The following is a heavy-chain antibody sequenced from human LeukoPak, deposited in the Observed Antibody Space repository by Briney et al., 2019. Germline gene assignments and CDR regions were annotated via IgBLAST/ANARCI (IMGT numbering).Heavy chain of an antibody. D-gene: IGHD6-13*01. J-gene: IGHJ3*02. CDR2: IYHSGST. CDR1: GYSISSGYY. CDR3: AREPAARGAFDI. Sequence: SETLSLTCAVSGYSISSGYYWGWIRQPPGKGLEWIGSIYHSGSTYYNPSLKSRVTISVDTSKNQFSLKLSSVTAADTAVYYCAREPAARGAFDIWGQGTMVTVSS. V-gene: IGHV4-38-2*02.